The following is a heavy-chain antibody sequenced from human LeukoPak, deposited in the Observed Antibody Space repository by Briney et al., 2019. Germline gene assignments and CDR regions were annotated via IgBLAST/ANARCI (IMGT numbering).Heavy chain of an antibody. CDR3: ARGIQPFPYYCYGMAV. D-gene: IGHD5-18*01. CDR2: IYTSGST. V-gene: IGHV4-4*07. J-gene: IGHJ6*02. CDR1: GVTISSYY. Sequence: SGTLSLTCSGSGVTISSYYWSWIRQPAGKGLEWIGRIYTSGSTNYNPSLKSVVTMSANTTKNHYPLKLSSVTAADTAVYYCARGIQPFPYYCYGMAVWGQGTTVTVSS.